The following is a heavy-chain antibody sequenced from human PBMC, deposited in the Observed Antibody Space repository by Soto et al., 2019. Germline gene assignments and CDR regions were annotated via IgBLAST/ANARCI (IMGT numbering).Heavy chain of an antibody. V-gene: IGHV1-24*01. CDR3: ATGLGGGRGGYYFDY. J-gene: IGHJ4*02. CDR2: FDPEEGET. D-gene: IGHD2-15*01. Sequence: GASVKVSCKVSGYTLTELSMHWVRQAPGKGLEWMGGFDPEEGETIYAQKLQGRVTMTEDTSTDTAYMELSRLRSEDTAVYYCATGLGGGRGGYYFDYWGQGTLVTVSS. CDR1: GYTLTELS.